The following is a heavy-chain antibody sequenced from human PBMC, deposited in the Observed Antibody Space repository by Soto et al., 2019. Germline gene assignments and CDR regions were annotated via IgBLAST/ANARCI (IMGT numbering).Heavy chain of an antibody. CDR2: MHHIGST. J-gene: IGHJ4*02. D-gene: IGHD5-12*01. V-gene: IGHV4-4*02. Sequence: SETLPLTCDVSVCSITNSNWWSWVRQPPGEGLEWIGEMHHIGSTNYNPSLKSRVTMSVDTSKNQFFLKLNSVTAADTAVYYCTKNSAYALDYWGQGTLVTVSS. CDR3: TKNSAYALDY. CDR1: VCSITNSNW.